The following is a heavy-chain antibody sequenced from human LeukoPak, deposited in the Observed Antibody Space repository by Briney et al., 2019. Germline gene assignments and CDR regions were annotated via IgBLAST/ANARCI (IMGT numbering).Heavy chain of an antibody. CDR2: LIPIVDVA. Sequence: SVKVSCKASGDTFSSYAFNWVRQAPGQRPEWMGRLIPIVDVANYAPKVQDRVTMTADTATSTAYMELTSLRSEDTAVYYCARGGIGLGYWGQGTLVTVSS. V-gene: IGHV1-69*04. CDR3: ARGGIGLGY. J-gene: IGHJ4*02. CDR1: GDTFSSYA. D-gene: IGHD3-3*02.